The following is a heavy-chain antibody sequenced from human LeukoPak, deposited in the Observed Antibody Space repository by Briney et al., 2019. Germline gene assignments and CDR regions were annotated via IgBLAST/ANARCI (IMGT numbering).Heavy chain of an antibody. J-gene: IGHJ3*02. D-gene: IGHD2-21*02. CDR2: ISSSSSYI. CDR1: GFTLSSHS. Sequence: GGSLRLSCAAYGFTLSSHSMNWVRQAPGKGLEWVSSISSSSSYIHSADSVKGRFTISRDNAKNSLYLQMNSLRAEDTAVYYCARENIVVVTAIRDAFDIWGQGTMVTVSS. V-gene: IGHV3-21*01. CDR3: ARENIVVVTAIRDAFDI.